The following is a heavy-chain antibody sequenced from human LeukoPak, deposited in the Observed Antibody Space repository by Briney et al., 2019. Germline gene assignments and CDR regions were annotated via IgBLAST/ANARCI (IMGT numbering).Heavy chain of an antibody. CDR2: IDGGGNNR. CDR1: GFTFSNYW. CDR3: AGGAGRFYYYGMDV. Sequence: GGSLRLSCAASGFTFSNYWMHWVRQVPGKGLVWVSRIDGGGNNRNYADSVKGRFTISRDNAKNSLYLQMNSLRAEDTAVYYCAGGAGRFYYYGMDVWGQGTTVTVSS. J-gene: IGHJ6*02. V-gene: IGHV3-74*01. D-gene: IGHD1-26*01.